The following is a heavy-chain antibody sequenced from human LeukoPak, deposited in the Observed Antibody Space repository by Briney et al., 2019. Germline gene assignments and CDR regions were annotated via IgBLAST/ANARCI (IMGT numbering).Heavy chain of an antibody. Sequence: SVKVSCKASGGTFSSYAISWVRQAPGQGLEWMGGIIPIFGTANYAQEFQGRVTITADESTSTAYMELSSLRSEDTAVYYCAADYGELKSYFDYWGQGTLVTVSS. J-gene: IGHJ4*02. CDR1: GGTFSSYA. CDR2: IIPIFGTA. D-gene: IGHD3-10*01. V-gene: IGHV1-69*13. CDR3: AADYGELKSYFDY.